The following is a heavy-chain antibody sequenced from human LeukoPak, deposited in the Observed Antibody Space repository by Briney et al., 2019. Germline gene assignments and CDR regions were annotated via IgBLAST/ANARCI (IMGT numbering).Heavy chain of an antibody. CDR1: GFTFSSYS. CDR3: ARAVGEQWLVPVPNWFDP. D-gene: IGHD6-19*01. CDR2: ISSSSSYI. J-gene: IGHJ5*02. Sequence: GGSLRLSCAASGFTFSSYSMNWVRQAPGKGLEWVSSISSSSSYIYYADSVKGRFTISRDNAKNSLYLQMNSLRAEDTAVYYCARAVGEQWLVPVPNWFDPWGQGTLVTVSS. V-gene: IGHV3-21*01.